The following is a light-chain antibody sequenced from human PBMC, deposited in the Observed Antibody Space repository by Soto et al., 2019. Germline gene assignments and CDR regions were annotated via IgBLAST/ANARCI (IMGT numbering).Light chain of an antibody. CDR2: QAS. V-gene: IGKV1-5*03. Sequence: DIQMTQSPSTLSASVGDRVTITCRASQSISTWLAWYQQRPGNAPKLLIYQASSLERGVPSRFSGSGSGTEFTLTISSLQPDDFASYYCQLYNSYPWTFGHGTKVEIK. J-gene: IGKJ1*01. CDR3: QLYNSYPWT. CDR1: QSISTW.